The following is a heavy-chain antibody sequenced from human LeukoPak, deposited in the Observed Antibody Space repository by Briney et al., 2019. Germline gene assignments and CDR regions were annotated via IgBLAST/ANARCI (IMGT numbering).Heavy chain of an antibody. Sequence: GGSLRLSCAASGFTFGSYNMNWVRQAPGKGLEWVSYISGSSDMIYYVDSVRGRFTVSRDNAKSSLYLQMSSLRVEDTAVYYCARGAGETAMVTNFDYWGQGTLVTVSS. V-gene: IGHV3-48*01. J-gene: IGHJ4*02. CDR1: GFTFGSYN. D-gene: IGHD5-18*01. CDR2: ISGSSDMI. CDR3: ARGAGETAMVTNFDY.